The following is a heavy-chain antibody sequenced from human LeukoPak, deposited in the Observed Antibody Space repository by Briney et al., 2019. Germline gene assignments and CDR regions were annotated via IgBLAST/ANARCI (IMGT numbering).Heavy chain of an antibody. D-gene: IGHD3-3*01. Sequence: SETLSLTCTVSGGSISSSSYYWGWIRQPPGKGLEWIGSIYYSGSTYYNPSLKSRVTISVDTSKNQFTLKLSSVTAADTAVYYCARTPLSNFWSGYHDYWGQGTLVTVSS. V-gene: IGHV4-39*06. CDR1: GGSISSSSYY. CDR3: ARTPLSNFWSGYHDY. CDR2: IYYSGST. J-gene: IGHJ4*02.